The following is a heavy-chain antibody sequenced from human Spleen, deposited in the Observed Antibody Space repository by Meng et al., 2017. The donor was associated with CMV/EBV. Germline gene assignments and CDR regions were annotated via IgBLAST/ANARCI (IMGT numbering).Heavy chain of an antibody. CDR1: FSNFY. Sequence: FSNFYIHWVRPAPGQGLEWIGVINPGDGNTIYAQRFQGRVTMTRDTSTTTVYMKLSSLKSDDTAVYYCARDRDFYCSTATCYGGGIDPWGQGTLVTVSS. D-gene: IGHD2-2*01. V-gene: IGHV1-46*01. CDR2: INPGDGNT. CDR3: ARDRDFYCSTATCYGGGIDP. J-gene: IGHJ5*02.